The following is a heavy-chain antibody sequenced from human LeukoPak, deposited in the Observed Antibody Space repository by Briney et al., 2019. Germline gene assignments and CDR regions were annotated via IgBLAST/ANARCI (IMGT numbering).Heavy chain of an antibody. CDR3: ARGYYDLLTGHVVTYYFDY. J-gene: IGHJ4*02. Sequence: ASAKVSCKASGGNFSSYAISWVRQAPGQRREGMGWINDGNGKTNYSQKFQVRVTLTRDTSASTVYMELSSLRSEDTAVYYCARGYYDLLTGHVVTYYFDYWGQGTLVTASS. CDR2: INDGNGKT. CDR1: GGNFSSYA. D-gene: IGHD3-9*01. V-gene: IGHV1-3*01.